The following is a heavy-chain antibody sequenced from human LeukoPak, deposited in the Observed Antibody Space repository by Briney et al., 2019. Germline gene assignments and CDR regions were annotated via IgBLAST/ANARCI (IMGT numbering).Heavy chain of an antibody. Sequence: SETLSLTCTVSGGSISSYYWSWIRQPPGKGLEWIGSIYYSGSTYYNPSLKSRVTISVDTSKNQFSLKLSSVTAADTAVYYCARADYGDPYYFDYWGQGTLVTVSS. CDR3: ARADYGDPYYFDY. V-gene: IGHV4-39*01. CDR1: GGSISSYY. D-gene: IGHD4-17*01. J-gene: IGHJ4*02. CDR2: IYYSGST.